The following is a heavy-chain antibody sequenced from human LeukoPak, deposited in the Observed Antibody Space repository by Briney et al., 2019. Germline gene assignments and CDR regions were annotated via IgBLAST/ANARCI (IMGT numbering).Heavy chain of an antibody. CDR1: GFTFSSYW. D-gene: IGHD6-13*01. J-gene: IGHJ5*02. V-gene: IGHV3-23*01. CDR2: ISCSGGTT. Sequence: PGGSLRLSCAASGFTFSSYWMHWVRQAPGKGLECLSAISCSGGTTNYADSVKGRFTISRDNSNNTLYLQMNSLRAEDTAVYYCVRGRYSSSWNNWFDPWGQGILVTVSS. CDR3: VRGRYSSSWNNWFDP.